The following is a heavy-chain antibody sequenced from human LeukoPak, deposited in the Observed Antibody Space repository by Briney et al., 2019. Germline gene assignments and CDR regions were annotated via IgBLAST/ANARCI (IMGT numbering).Heavy chain of an antibody. CDR3: ARFSYDAFDI. D-gene: IGHD5-18*01. CDR2: MNPNSGNT. CDR1: GYTFTSYD. V-gene: IGHV1-8*01. Sequence: ASVKVSCKASGYTFTSYDINWVRQATGQGLEWMGRMNPNSGNTGYAQKLQRRVTMTTDTSTSTAYMELRSLRSDDTAVYYCARFSYDAFDIWGQGTMVTVSS. J-gene: IGHJ3*02.